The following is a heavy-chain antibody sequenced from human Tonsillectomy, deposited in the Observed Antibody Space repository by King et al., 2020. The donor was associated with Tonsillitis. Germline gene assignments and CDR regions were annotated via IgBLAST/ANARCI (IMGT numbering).Heavy chain of an antibody. J-gene: IGHJ4*02. V-gene: IGHV1-69*01. Sequence: QLVQSGAEVKKPGSSVNVSCKASGGICRSDGISWLRQAPGQGLEWMGGIIPTFGTTNYAQKFQGRVTITADESTTAAYMELPGLTFEDTAVYYCATNPLGYCSGGVCYSFDFWGQGTLVTVSS. CDR1: GGICRSDG. D-gene: IGHD2-8*02. CDR2: IIPTFGTT. CDR3: ATNPLGYCSGGVCYSFDF.